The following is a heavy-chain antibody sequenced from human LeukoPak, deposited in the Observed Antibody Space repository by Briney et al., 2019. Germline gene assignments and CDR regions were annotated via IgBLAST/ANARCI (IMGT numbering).Heavy chain of an antibody. J-gene: IGHJ4*02. CDR1: GFTFSSYA. V-gene: IGHV3-20*04. CDR2: INWNGGST. Sequence: TGGSLRLSCAASGFTFSSYAMSWVRQAPGKGLEWVSGINWNGGSTGYADSVKGRFTISRDNAKNSLYLQMNSLRAEDTALYYCARVPLVGEFCDYWGRGTLVTVSS. CDR3: ARVPLVGEFCDY. D-gene: IGHD3-10*01.